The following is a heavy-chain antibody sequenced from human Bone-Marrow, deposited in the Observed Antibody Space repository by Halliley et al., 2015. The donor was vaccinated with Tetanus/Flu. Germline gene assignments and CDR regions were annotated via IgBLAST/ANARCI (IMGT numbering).Heavy chain of an antibody. CDR1: GFTFRNYA. J-gene: IGHJ4*02. V-gene: IGHV3-23*01. Sequence: SLRLSCAASGFTFRNYAMNWVRQAPGKGLEWVSSISGFSGSADRTYYADSGKGRFTISRDNSKNTLYLQMEGLRAEDTALYSGAKGDLVLVVSGAFFACWVQRTLVTVSS. D-gene: IGHD2-8*02. CDR3: AKGDLVLVVSGAFFAC. CDR2: ISGFSGSADRT.